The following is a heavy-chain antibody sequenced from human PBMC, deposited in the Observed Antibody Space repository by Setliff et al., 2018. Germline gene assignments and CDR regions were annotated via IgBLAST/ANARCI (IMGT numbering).Heavy chain of an antibody. CDR1: GFTLSSYA. Sequence: PGGSLRLSCAASGFTLSSYAMSWVRQAPGKGLEWVSVINNDGSSTTYEDSVKGRFTISRDNAKNTLYLQMNSLRAEDTAVYYCARAHSSTLSVHDYWGQGTLVTVSS. J-gene: IGHJ4*02. CDR2: INNDGSST. D-gene: IGHD2-2*01. CDR3: ARAHSSTLSVHDY. V-gene: IGHV3-74*01.